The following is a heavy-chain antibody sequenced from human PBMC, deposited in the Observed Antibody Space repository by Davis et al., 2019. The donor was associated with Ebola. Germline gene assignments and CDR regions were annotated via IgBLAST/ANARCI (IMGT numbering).Heavy chain of an antibody. CDR3: AREGSSSWYAPYYYYYYGMDV. CDR2: IWYDGSNK. V-gene: IGHV3-33*01. D-gene: IGHD6-13*01. J-gene: IGHJ6*02. Sequence: GGSLRPSCPAPGSTFSSYAMHWVGKPPGKGLEWVAFIWYDGSNKYYADSVKGRFTISRDNSKNTLYLQMNGLRAEDTAVYYCAREGSSSWYAPYYYYYYGMDVWGQGTTVTVSS. CDR1: GSTFSSYA.